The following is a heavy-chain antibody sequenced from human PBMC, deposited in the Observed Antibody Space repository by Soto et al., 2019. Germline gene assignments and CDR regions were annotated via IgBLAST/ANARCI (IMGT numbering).Heavy chain of an antibody. J-gene: IGHJ4*02. Sequence: GGSLRLSCAASGFTFSSYSMNWVHQAPGKGLEWVSYISSSSSTIYYADSVKGRFTISRDNAKNSLYLQMNSLRAEDTAVYYCARDAGIAAAGPGSGGLGYWGQGTLATVSS. D-gene: IGHD6-13*01. CDR1: GFTFSSYS. V-gene: IGHV3-48*01. CDR3: ARDAGIAAAGPGSGGLGY. CDR2: ISSSSSTI.